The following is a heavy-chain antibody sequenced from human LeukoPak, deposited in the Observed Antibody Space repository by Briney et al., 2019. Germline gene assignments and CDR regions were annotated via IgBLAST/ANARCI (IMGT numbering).Heavy chain of an antibody. Sequence: SVKVSCKASVGTFSSYTISWVRHAPGQGLEWMGRIIPIFGIANYAQKFQGRVTITADKSTSTAYMELSSLRSEDTAVYYCASGVVRTSIDLDYWGQGTLVTVSS. V-gene: IGHV1-69*02. CDR1: VGTFSSYT. CDR2: IIPIFGIA. J-gene: IGHJ4*02. D-gene: IGHD4-23*01. CDR3: ASGVVRTSIDLDY.